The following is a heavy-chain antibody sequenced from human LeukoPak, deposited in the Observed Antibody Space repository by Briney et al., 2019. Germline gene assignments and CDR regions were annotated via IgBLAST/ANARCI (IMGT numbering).Heavy chain of an antibody. V-gene: IGHV4-59*01. J-gene: IGHJ4*02. CDR1: GGSIGSYY. CDR3: ARLIGYSSSWYADY. CDR2: IYYSGST. D-gene: IGHD6-13*01. Sequence: PSETLSLTCTVSGGSIGSYYWSWIRQPPGKGLEWIGYIYYSGSTNYNPSLKSRVTISVDTSKNQFSLKLSSVTAADTAVYYCARLIGYSSSWYADYWGQGTLVTVSS.